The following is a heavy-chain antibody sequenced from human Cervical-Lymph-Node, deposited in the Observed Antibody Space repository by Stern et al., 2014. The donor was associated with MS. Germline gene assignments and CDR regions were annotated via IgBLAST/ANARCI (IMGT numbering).Heavy chain of an antibody. V-gene: IGHV1-46*01. D-gene: IGHD1-14*01. CDR1: GYTFTSYY. J-gene: IGHJ4*02. Sequence: VQLVESGAALKKPGASVKVSCKASGYTFTSYYMHWVRHAHAQGLAWMGIINTYGGRTSHAQKFQGRVTMTRDTSTSTVYMELSSLRSEDTAVYYCAREGRQGGTETGDYWGQGTLVTVSS. CDR2: INTYGGRT. CDR3: AREGRQGGTETGDY.